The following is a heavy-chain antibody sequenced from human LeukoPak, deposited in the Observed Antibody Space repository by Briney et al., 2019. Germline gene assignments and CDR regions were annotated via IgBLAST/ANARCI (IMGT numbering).Heavy chain of an antibody. J-gene: IGHJ4*02. CDR3: ARADTGTTSSLDY. Sequence: GGSLRLSCAASGFTFSSYAMSWVRQAPGKGLEWVSAISGSGGSTYYADSVKGRFTISRDNSKNTLYLQMNSLRAEDTAVYYCARADTGTTSSLDYWGQGTLVTVSS. CDR2: ISGSGGST. CDR1: GFTFSSYA. D-gene: IGHD1-7*01. V-gene: IGHV3-23*01.